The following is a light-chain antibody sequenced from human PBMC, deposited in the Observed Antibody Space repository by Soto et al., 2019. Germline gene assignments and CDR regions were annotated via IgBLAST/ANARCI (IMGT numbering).Light chain of an antibody. V-gene: IGKV1-9*01. CDR2: EVS. CDR3: QHLNSYPIT. Sequence: IQLTQFPSSLSASVGDRVTITCRASQGVSSHLAWHQQRQGKAPKLLIYEVSTLQSGVPSRFRGMGSGTDFTLPLSRLQPEDFETYYCQHLNSYPITFGQGTRLEIK. J-gene: IGKJ5*01. CDR1: QGVSSH.